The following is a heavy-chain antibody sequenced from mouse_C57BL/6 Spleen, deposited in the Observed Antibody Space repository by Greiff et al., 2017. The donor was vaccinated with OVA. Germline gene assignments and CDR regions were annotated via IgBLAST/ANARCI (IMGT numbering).Heavy chain of an antibody. CDR2: ISDGGSYT. CDR3: ARDHGSNHDY. CDR1: GFTFSSYA. J-gene: IGHJ2*01. V-gene: IGHV5-4*01. Sequence: EVKVVESGGGLVKPGGSLKLSCAASGFTFSSYAMSWVRQTPEKRLEWVATISDGGSYTYYPDNVKGRFTISRDNAKNNLYLQMSHLKSEDTAMYYCARDHGSNHDYWGQGTTLTVSS. D-gene: IGHD2-5*01.